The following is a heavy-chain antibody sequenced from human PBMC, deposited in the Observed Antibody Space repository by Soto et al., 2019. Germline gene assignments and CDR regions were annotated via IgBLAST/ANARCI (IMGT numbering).Heavy chain of an antibody. Sequence: PSETLSLTCTVSGGSISSSSYYWGWIRQPPGKGLEWIGSIYYSGSTYYNPSLKSRVTISVDTSKNQFSLKLSSVTAADTAVYFCAMHVRYSGYDQGGAFDIWGQGTMVTVSS. D-gene: IGHD5-12*01. CDR1: GGSISSSSYY. V-gene: IGHV4-39*01. CDR3: AMHVRYSGYDQGGAFDI. CDR2: IYYSGST. J-gene: IGHJ3*02.